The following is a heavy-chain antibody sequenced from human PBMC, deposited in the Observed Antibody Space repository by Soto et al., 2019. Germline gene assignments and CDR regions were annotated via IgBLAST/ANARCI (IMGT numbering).Heavy chain of an antibody. CDR1: GFTFGNYG. J-gene: IGHJ3*01. Sequence: EVQLLESGGGLVQPGGSLRLSCAASGFTFGNYGMNWVRQAPGKGLEWVSGISGGGGSTYYADSVKGRFTVSRDTANNSIYLQMNSLRAEDTAVYYCARDGHRGPSDAFDVWGQGTMVTVSS. CDR2: ISGGGGST. D-gene: IGHD3-10*01. V-gene: IGHV3-23*01. CDR3: ARDGHRGPSDAFDV.